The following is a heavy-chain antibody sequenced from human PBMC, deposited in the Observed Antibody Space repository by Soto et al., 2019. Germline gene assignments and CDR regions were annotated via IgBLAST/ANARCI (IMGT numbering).Heavy chain of an antibody. Sequence: QVQLVQSGAEVRKPGASVRVSCKASGYTFTNYYIHWVRQAPGQGLEWMGIIDTSGGSTTYAQKFRGRFTMTRDTSTSTLYMDVRGLRFDDTAMYYCVSAGGRRLQSSQFDPWGQGTLVTFSA. CDR3: VSAGGRRLQSSQFDP. D-gene: IGHD3-10*01. CDR2: IDTSGGST. V-gene: IGHV1-46*01. J-gene: IGHJ5*02. CDR1: GYTFTNYY.